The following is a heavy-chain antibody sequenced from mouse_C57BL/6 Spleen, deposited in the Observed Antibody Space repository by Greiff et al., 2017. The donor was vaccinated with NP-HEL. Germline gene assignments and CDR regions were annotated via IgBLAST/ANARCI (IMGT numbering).Heavy chain of an antibody. Sequence: QVQLQQPGAELVMPGASVKLSCKASGYTFTSYWMHWVKQRPGQGLEWIGEIDPSDSYTNYNQKFKGKSTLTVDKSSSTAYMQLSSLTSEDSAVYYCARRDGHYGVDYWGQGTTLTVSS. CDR3: ARRDGHYGVDY. J-gene: IGHJ2*01. CDR1: GYTFTSYW. CDR2: IDPSDSYT. D-gene: IGHD1-1*01. V-gene: IGHV1-69*01.